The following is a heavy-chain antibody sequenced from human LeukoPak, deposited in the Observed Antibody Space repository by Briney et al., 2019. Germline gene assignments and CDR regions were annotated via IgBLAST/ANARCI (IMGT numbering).Heavy chain of an antibody. CDR1: GGSISSYY. CDR2: IYYSGST. Sequence: SETLSLTCTVSGGSISSYYWSWIRQPPGKGLEWIGYIYYSGSTNYNPSLKSRGTISVDTSRNQFSLKLSSVTAADTAVYYCAREVLDASSGYYYGMDVWGQGTTVTVSS. CDR3: AREVLDASSGYYYGMDV. J-gene: IGHJ6*02. V-gene: IGHV4-59*01. D-gene: IGHD3-10*01.